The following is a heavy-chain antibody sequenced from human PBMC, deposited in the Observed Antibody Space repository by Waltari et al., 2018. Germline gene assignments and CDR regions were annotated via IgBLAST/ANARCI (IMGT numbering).Heavy chain of an antibody. D-gene: IGHD1-26*01. CDR1: GFTFSSYW. CDR3: ARATLVGATHHDAFDI. J-gene: IGHJ3*02. Sequence: EVQLVESGGGLVQPGGSLRLSCAASGFTFSSYWMSWVRQAPGKGLEWVANIKQDGSEKYYVDSVKGRFTISRDNAKNALYLQMNSLRAEDTAVYYCARATLVGATHHDAFDIWGQGTMVTVSS. V-gene: IGHV3-7*01. CDR2: IKQDGSEK.